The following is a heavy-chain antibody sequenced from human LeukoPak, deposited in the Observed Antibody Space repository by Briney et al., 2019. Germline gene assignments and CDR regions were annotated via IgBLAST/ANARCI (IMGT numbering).Heavy chain of an antibody. D-gene: IGHD3-3*01. CDR1: GGSISSGDYY. V-gene: IGHV4-39*07. J-gene: IGHJ5*02. CDR3: ARHDYDFWSGYDASPYRQPKNWFDP. CDR2: IYHSGST. Sequence: SETLSLTRTVSGGSISSGDYYWSWIRQPPGKGLEWIGSIYHSGSTYYNPSLKSRVTILVDASKNQLSLKLSSVTAADTAVYYCARHDYDFWSGYDASPYRQPKNWFDPWGQGTLVTVSS.